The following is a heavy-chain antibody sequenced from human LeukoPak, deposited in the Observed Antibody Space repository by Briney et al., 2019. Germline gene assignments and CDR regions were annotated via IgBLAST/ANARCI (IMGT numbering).Heavy chain of an antibody. CDR3: VLNWSGLH. CDR2: VKQDGSEK. CDR1: GFTFSSYW. Sequence: PGGSPRLSCAASGFTFSSYWMFWVRQAPGKGLEWVANVKQDGSEKYYVDSVKGRFTISRDNAKNSLYLQMNSLRAEDTAVYYCVLNWSGLHWGQGTLVTVSS. D-gene: IGHD2-21*02. V-gene: IGHV3-7*03. J-gene: IGHJ4*02.